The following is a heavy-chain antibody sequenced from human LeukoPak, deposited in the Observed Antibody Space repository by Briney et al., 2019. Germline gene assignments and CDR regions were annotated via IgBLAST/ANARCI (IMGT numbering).Heavy chain of an antibody. CDR1: GGSISSGGYY. CDR2: IYYSGST. J-gene: IGHJ2*01. D-gene: IGHD5-12*01. CDR3: ARGLPRPYWYFDL. Sequence: SETLSLTCTVSGGSISSGGYYWSWIRQHPGKGLGWIGYIYYSGSTYYNPSLKSRVTISVDTSKNQFSLKLSSVTAADTAVYYCARGLPRPYWYFDLWGRGTLVTVSS. V-gene: IGHV4-31*03.